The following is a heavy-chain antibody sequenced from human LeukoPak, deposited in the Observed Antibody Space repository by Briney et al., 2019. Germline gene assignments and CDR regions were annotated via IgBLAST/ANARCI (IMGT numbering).Heavy chain of an antibody. J-gene: IGHJ4*02. CDR2: INHSGST. D-gene: IGHD3-22*01. CDR3: ARAADYYDSSGYYPLDY. CDR1: GVSFSGYY. V-gene: IGHV4-34*01. Sequence: SETLSLTCAAYGVSFSGYYWSWIRQPPGKGLEWIGEINHSGSTNYNPSLKSRVTISVDTSKNQFSLKLSSVTAADTAVYYCARAADYYDSSGYYPLDYWGQGTLVTVSS.